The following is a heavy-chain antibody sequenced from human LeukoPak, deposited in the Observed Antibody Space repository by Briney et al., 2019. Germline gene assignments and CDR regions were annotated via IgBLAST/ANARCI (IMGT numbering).Heavy chain of an antibody. CDR2: INGSAGFT. CDR3: AKEYSGYDFDC. V-gene: IGHV3-23*01. Sequence: GGSLRLSCVASGFTLRTYAMSWVRQAPGKGLEWVSAINGSAGFTYYADAVRGRFTVSRDISTNTVFLQMDSLRAGDTAVYYCAKEYSGYDFDCWGQGTLVTVSS. J-gene: IGHJ4*01. D-gene: IGHD5-12*01. CDR1: GFTLRTYA.